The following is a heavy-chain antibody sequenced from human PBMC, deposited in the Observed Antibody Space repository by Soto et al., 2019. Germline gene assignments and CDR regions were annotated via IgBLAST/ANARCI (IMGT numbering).Heavy chain of an antibody. CDR1: GGSISSGDYY. CDR2: IYYSGST. J-gene: IGHJ4*02. V-gene: IGHV4-30-4*01. CDR3: ARDTTYYDILTGYYRIGRIDY. D-gene: IGHD3-9*01. Sequence: PSETLSLTCTVSGGSISSGDYYWSWIRQPPGKGLEWIGYIYYSGSTYYNPSLKSRVTISVDTSKNQFSLKLSSVTAADTAVYYCARDTTYYDILTGYYRIGRIDYWGQGTLVTVSS.